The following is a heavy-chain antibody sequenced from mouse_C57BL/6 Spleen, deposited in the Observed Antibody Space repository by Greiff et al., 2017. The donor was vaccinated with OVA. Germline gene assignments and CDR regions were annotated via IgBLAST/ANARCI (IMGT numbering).Heavy chain of an antibody. V-gene: IGHV1-50*01. Sequence: QVQLQQPGAELVKPGASVKLSCKASGYTFTSYWMQWVKQRPGQGLEWIGEIDPSDSYTNYNQKFKGKATLTVDTSSSTAYMQLSSLTSEDSAVYYCARKADGVDYWGQGTSVTVSS. CDR1: GYTFTSYW. J-gene: IGHJ4*01. D-gene: IGHD2-3*01. CDR2: IDPSDSYT. CDR3: ARKADGVDY.